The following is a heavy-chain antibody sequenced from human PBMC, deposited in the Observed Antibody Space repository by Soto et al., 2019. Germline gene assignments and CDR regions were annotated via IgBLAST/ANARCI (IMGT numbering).Heavy chain of an antibody. CDR2: IYHSGFT. J-gene: IGHJ4*02. D-gene: IGHD5-12*01. CDR3: ASPSVAPLGY. Sequence: PSETLSLTCAVSGGSISSGGYSWSWIRQPPGKGLEWIGYIYHSGFTYNNPSLKSRVTISVDRSKNQFSLKLTSVTAADTAVYHCASPSVAPLGYWGQGTLVTVSS. CDR1: GGSISSGGYS. V-gene: IGHV4-30-2*01.